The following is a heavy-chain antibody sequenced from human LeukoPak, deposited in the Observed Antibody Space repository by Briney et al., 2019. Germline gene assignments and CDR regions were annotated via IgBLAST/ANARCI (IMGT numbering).Heavy chain of an antibody. V-gene: IGHV3-7*01. Sequence: GGSLRLSCAASGFTFSSYWMSWVRQAPGKGLEWVANIKQDGSEKYYVDSVKGRFTISRDNAKNSLYLQMNSLRAEDTAVYYCARESMAAAGSITDAFDIWGQGTMVTVSS. D-gene: IGHD6-13*01. CDR3: ARESMAAAGSITDAFDI. J-gene: IGHJ3*02. CDR2: IKQDGSEK. CDR1: GFTFSSYW.